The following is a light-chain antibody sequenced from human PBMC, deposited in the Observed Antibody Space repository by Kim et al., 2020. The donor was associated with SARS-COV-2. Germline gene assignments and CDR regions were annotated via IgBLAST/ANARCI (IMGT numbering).Light chain of an antibody. Sequence: ELTQPPSVSVSPGQTASITCSGDKLGDKYACWYQQKPGQSPVLVIYQDSKRPSGIPERFSGSNSGNTATLTISGTQAMDEADYYCQAWDSSTVLFGGGTKLTVL. CDR3: QAWDSSTVL. V-gene: IGLV3-1*01. J-gene: IGLJ2*01. CDR2: QDS. CDR1: KLGDKY.